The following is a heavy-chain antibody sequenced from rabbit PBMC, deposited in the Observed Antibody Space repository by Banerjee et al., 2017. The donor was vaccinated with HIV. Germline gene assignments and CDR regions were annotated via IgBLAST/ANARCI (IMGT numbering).Heavy chain of an antibody. V-gene: IGHV1S45*01. CDR3: ARTAYPSSDKYFNL. D-gene: IGHD1-1*01. CDR2: IYAGSGNT. CDR1: GFSFSSSYW. J-gene: IGHJ4*01. Sequence: QEQLEESGGDLVKPEGSLTLTCTASGFSFSSSYWICWVRQAPGKGLEWIACIYAGSGNTYYANWAKGRFTISKTSSTTVTLQMTSLTAADTATYFCARTAYPSSDKYFNLWGPGTLVTVS.